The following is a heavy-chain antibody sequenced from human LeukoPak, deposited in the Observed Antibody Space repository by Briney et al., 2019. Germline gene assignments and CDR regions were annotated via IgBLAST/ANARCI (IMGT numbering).Heavy chain of an antibody. J-gene: IGHJ6*03. CDR3: AKKGWPHYYYYYMDV. D-gene: IGHD5-24*01. Sequence: GGSLRLSCAASGFTFSTYAMNWVRQAPGKGLEWVSAISGSGGSTYYADFVKGRFTVSRDNSKNTLYLQMNSLRAEDTAVYYCAKKGWPHYYYYYMDVWGKGTTVTISS. CDR2: ISGSGGST. CDR1: GFTFSTYA. V-gene: IGHV3-23*01.